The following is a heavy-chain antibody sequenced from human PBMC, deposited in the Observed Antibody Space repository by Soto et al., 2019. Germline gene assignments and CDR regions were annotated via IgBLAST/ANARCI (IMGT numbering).Heavy chain of an antibody. J-gene: IGHJ4*02. V-gene: IGHV3-23*01. D-gene: IGHD6-13*01. CDR2: ISGSGGST. CDR1: GFTCSSYA. CDR3: AGSIAAAGTFGPQGY. Sequence: GGSLRLSCAASGFTCSSYAMSWVRQAPGKGLEWVSAISGSGGSTYYADSVKGRFTISRDNSKNTLYLQMNSLRAEDTAVYYCAGSIAAAGTFGPQGYWGQGTLVTVSS.